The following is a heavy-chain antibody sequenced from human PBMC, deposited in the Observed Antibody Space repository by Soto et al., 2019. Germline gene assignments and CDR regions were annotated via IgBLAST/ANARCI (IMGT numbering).Heavy chain of an antibody. J-gene: IGHJ4*02. CDR1: GYTLTELS. CDR3: ATEQYNPYSSGWKRDFDY. CDR2: FDPEDGET. Sequence: ASVKVSCKVSGYTLTELSMHWVRQAPGKGLEWMGGFDPEDGETIYAQKFQGRVTMTEDTSTDTAYMELSSLRSEDTAVYYCATEQYNPYSSGWKRDFDYWGQGTLVTV. V-gene: IGHV1-24*01. D-gene: IGHD6-19*01.